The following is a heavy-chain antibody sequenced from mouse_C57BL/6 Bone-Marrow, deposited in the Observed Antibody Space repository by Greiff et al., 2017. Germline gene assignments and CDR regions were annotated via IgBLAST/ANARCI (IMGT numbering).Heavy chain of an antibody. D-gene: IGHD2-13*01. CDR3: ARHEDMGTGFAY. V-gene: IGHV1-62-2*01. J-gene: IGHJ3*01. Sequence: VQLQQSGAELVKPGASVKLSCKASGYTFTEYTIHWVKQRSGQGLEWIGWFYPGSGSIKYNEKVKDKATLTADKSSSTVYMEISRLTSEDSAVYCGARHEDMGTGFAYWGQGTLVTVSA. CDR1: GYTFTEYT. CDR2: FYPGSGSI.